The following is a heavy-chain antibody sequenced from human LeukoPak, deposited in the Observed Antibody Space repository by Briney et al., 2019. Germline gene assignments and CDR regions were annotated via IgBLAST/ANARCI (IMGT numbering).Heavy chain of an antibody. CDR3: ARVVVTPAFYYYYYMDV. CDR1: GGTFSSYA. V-gene: IGHV1-69*13. J-gene: IGHJ6*03. CDR2: IIPIFGTA. Sequence: ASVKVSCKASGGTFSSYAISWVRQAPGQGLEWMGGIIPIFGTANYAQKFQGRVTITADESTSTAYMELSSLRSEDTAVYYCARVVVTPAFYYYYYMDVWGKGTTVTVSS. D-gene: IGHD4-23*01.